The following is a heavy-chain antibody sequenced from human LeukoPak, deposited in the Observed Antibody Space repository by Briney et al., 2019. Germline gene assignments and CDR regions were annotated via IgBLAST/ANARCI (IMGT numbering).Heavy chain of an antibody. CDR3: ARHRPRGYDILTGYYDYYYYYMDV. CDR1: GGSISSSSYY. J-gene: IGHJ6*03. Sequence: SETLSLTCTVSGGSISSSSYYWGWIRQPPGKGLEWIGSIYYSGSTSYNPSLKSRVTISVDTSKNQFSLKLSSVTAADTAVYYCARHRPRGYDILTGYYDYYYYYMDVWGKGTTVTISS. V-gene: IGHV4-39*01. CDR2: IYYSGST. D-gene: IGHD3-9*01.